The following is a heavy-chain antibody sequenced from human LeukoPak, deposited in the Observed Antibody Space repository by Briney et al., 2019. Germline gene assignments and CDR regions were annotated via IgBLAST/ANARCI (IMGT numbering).Heavy chain of an antibody. Sequence: PSETLSLTCTVSGASITSYYWSWIRQPPEKGLEWIGFFSYSESANYNPSLKSRVTISVDTSKNQFSLKLSSVTAADTAVYYCARGGTVTKGSRNYYYTMDVWGQGTTVTVSS. D-gene: IGHD4-17*01. J-gene: IGHJ6*02. CDR3: ARGGTVTKGSRNYYYTMDV. V-gene: IGHV4-59*12. CDR1: GASITSYY. CDR2: FSYSESA.